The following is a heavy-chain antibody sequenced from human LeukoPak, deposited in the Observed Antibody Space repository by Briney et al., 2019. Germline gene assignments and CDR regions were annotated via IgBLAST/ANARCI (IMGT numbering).Heavy chain of an antibody. CDR3: ARGLLSAAAGTSAFDV. V-gene: IGHV1-8*01. CDR2: MNPNSGNT. Sequence: VASVKVSCKASGYTFTSYDINWVRQATGQGLGWMGWMNPNSGNTGYAQKFQGRVTMTRNTSISTAYMELSSLRSEDTAVYYCARGLLSAAAGTSAFDVWGQGTMVTVSS. CDR1: GYTFTSYD. D-gene: IGHD6-13*01. J-gene: IGHJ3*01.